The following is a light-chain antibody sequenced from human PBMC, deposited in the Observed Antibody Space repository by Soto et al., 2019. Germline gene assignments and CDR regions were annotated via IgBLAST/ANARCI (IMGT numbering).Light chain of an antibody. Sequence: IEMTQTQASLPASVGDRVTITCRASQSITNYLSWYQQRPGKAPNLLIHAATNLQSGVPSRFSGSGSETDFSLTISSLQPEDFAPYYSQQSYSVPRTFGQGSK. V-gene: IGKV1-39*01. CDR1: QSITNY. J-gene: IGKJ2*01. CDR2: AAT. CDR3: QQSYSVPRT.